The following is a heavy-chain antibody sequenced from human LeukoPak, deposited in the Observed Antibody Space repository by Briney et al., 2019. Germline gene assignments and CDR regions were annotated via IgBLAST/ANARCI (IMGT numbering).Heavy chain of an antibody. J-gene: IGHJ6*03. CDR1: GFTFSDCN. CDR3: ARVLRYCSGGNCYSGGLGYMDV. D-gene: IGHD2-15*01. CDR2: ISRSGSTK. Sequence: GGSLRLSCAASGFTFSDCNMRWIRQAPGKGLEWVSSISRSGSTKYYADSVKGRFTISRDNAKNSLFLQMNSLRAEDTAVYYCARVLRYCSGGNCYSGGLGYMDVWGKGTTVTISS. V-gene: IGHV3-11*01.